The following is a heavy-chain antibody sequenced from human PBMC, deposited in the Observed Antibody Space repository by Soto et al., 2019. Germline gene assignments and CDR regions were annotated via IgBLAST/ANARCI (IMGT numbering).Heavy chain of an antibody. Sequence: PGGSLRLSCAASGFTFSSYAMSWVRQAPGKGLEWVSAISGSGGSTYYADSVKGRFTISRDNSKNTLYLQMNSLRAEDTAVYYCAKTIAVAGSYYYYGMDFWGQGTTVTVSS. CDR3: AKTIAVAGSYYYYGMDF. D-gene: IGHD6-19*01. CDR1: GFTFSSYA. CDR2: ISGSGGST. V-gene: IGHV3-23*01. J-gene: IGHJ6*02.